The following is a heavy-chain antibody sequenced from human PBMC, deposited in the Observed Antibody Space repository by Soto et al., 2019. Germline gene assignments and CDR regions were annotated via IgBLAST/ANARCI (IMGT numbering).Heavy chain of an antibody. CDR3: ARGYGYSSGWHSY. J-gene: IGHJ4*02. CDR2: IYYSGST. CDR1: GGSVSSGSYY. D-gene: IGHD6-19*01. Sequence: QVQLQESGPGLVKPSETLSLTCTVSGGSVSSGSYYWSWIRQPPGKGLEWIGYIYYSGSTNYNPSLKSRVTISVDTSKNQFSLKLSSVTAADTAVYYCARGYGYSSGWHSYWGQGTLVTVSS. V-gene: IGHV4-61*01.